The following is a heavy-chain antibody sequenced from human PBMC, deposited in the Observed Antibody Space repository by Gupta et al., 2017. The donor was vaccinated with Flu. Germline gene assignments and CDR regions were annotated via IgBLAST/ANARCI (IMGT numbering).Heavy chain of an antibody. CDR1: SIRSDNW. CDR3: VSKKAGWYEFDT. V-gene: IGHV4-28*01. D-gene: IGHD6-19*01. Sequence: SIRSDNWWGWIRQYPGKGLEWIGYIYHSGDTYRRSSLKSRVTMSVDTSKNQFSLKLTSVTAADTAVYYCVSKKAGWYEFDTWGQGTMVTVTS. J-gene: IGHJ3*01. CDR2: IYHSGDT.